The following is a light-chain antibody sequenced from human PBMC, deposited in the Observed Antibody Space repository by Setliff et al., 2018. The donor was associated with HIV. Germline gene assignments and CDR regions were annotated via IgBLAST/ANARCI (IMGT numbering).Light chain of an antibody. CDR1: KLGDKY. J-gene: IGLJ1*01. CDR3: QAWDSSTYG. V-gene: IGLV3-1*01. CDR2: QEN. Sequence: SSELIQPPSVSVSPGQTASITCSGDKLGDKYACWYQQKPGQSPVLVIYQENKRPSGIPERFSGSNSGNTATLTISGTQAMDESDYYCQAWDSSTYGFGTGTRSPS.